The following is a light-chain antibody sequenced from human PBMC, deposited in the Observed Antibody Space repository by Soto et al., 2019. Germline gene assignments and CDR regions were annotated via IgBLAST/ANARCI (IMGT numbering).Light chain of an antibody. CDR2: DVS. J-gene: IGLJ1*01. CDR1: SSDVGGYNY. CDR3: SSYTGSSTPFV. Sequence: QSALTQPASVSGSPGRSITISCTGTSSDVGGYNYVSWYQQHPGKAPKLMIYDVSNRPSGVSNRFSGSKSGNTASLTISGLQAEDEADYYCSSYTGSSTPFVFGTGTKVTVL. V-gene: IGLV2-14*01.